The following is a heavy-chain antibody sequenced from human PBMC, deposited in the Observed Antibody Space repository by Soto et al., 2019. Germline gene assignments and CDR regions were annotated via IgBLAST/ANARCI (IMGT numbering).Heavy chain of an antibody. CDR3: ARDQAFSARYYFDH. CDR2: INGNTGGT. J-gene: IGHJ4*02. CDR1: GYTFTGHY. D-gene: IGHD1-26*01. Sequence: ASVKVSCKASGYTFTGHYIQWVRQAPGQGLEWMGWINGNTGGTNYAQRFQGRVTMTRDTSTSTAYMELSRLGYDDTAVYYCARDQAFSARYYFDHWGQGTLVTVSS. V-gene: IGHV1-2*02.